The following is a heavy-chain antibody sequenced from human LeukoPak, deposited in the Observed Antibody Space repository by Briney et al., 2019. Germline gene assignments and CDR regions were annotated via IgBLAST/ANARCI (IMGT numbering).Heavy chain of an antibody. CDR3: ARRGDDYGDYVRNDAFDI. CDR2: IWYDGGNK. CDR1: GFTFSSYG. Sequence: QPGRSLRLSCAASGFTFSSYGMHWVRQAPGKGLEWVAVIWYDGGNKYYADSVKGRFTISRDNSKNTLYLQMNSLRAEDTAVYYCARRGDDYGDYVRNDAFDIWGQGTMVTVSS. D-gene: IGHD4-17*01. V-gene: IGHV3-33*01. J-gene: IGHJ3*02.